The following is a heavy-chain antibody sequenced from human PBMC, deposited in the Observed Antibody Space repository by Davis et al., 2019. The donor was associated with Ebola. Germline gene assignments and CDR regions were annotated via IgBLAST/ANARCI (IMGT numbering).Heavy chain of an antibody. V-gene: IGHV3-23*01. D-gene: IGHD3-3*01. J-gene: IGHJ6*03. CDR1: GFTFSAYA. CDR2: IHSSGPNT. CDR3: ATVPISYGPGYMDV. Sequence: GESLKISCAASGFTFSAYAMSWVRQAPGTGLEWVSSIHSSGPNTYYAESVKGRFTISRDNSKNTLYLQLHSLSAEDSAVYRCATVPISYGPGYMDVWGNGTTVTVSS.